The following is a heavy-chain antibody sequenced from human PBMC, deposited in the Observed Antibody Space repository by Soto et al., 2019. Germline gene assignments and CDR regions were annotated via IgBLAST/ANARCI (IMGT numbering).Heavy chain of an antibody. J-gene: IGHJ1*01. D-gene: IGHD2-15*01. V-gene: IGHV4-59*01. Sequence: QMQMQESGPRLVKPSETLSLTCTVSGASITGSYWSWIRQPPEKGLEWIGYIYFSGVATYNPSLKSRATMSRDTSKNEFSLKLTSVTAADTAIYYCARGDSDLAVSEAAYWGQGTLVTVSS. CDR2: IYFSGVA. CDR3: ARGDSDLAVSEAAY. CDR1: GASITGSY.